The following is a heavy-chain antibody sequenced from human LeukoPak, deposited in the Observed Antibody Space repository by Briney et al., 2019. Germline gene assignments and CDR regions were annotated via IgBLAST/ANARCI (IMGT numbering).Heavy chain of an antibody. CDR3: ARRSYGSASPLRMDV. D-gene: IGHD3-10*01. V-gene: IGHV4-59*08. J-gene: IGHJ6*02. CDR1: GGSISGYY. Sequence: PSETLSLTCTVSGGSISGYYWTWIRQPPGKGLEWIGYNPFLKSRVTISLDTSKNQFSLKLSSVTAADTAVYYCARRSYGSASPLRMDVWGQGTTVTVSS.